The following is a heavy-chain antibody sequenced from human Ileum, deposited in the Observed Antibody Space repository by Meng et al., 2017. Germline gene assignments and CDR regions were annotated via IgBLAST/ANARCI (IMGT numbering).Heavy chain of an antibody. CDR1: GYTFTGNN. D-gene: IGHD6-19*01. V-gene: IGHV1-2*06. J-gene: IGHJ4*02. CDR3: ARGVAEN. CDR2: IYPHNGAT. Sequence: QLHMVQSGAEVKKPGDSVKVSCKTSGYTFTGNNIHWVRQAPGQGLEWMGRIYPHNGATNYAQTFQGRVTMTGDTSIATAYMELNRLTSDDMAVYYCARGVAENWGQGTLVTVSS.